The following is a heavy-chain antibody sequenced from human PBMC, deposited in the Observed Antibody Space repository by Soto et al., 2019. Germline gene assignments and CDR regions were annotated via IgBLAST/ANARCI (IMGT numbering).Heavy chain of an antibody. CDR2: ISAHNGNT. J-gene: IGHJ4*02. D-gene: IGHD1-1*01. CDR1: GYTFTSYG. Sequence: QGHLVQSGAEAKNPGASVKFSCNGSGYTFTSYGITWVRQAPGQGLEWMGWISAHNGNTDYAQKLQCRVTVTRDTSTSTAYMELRSLRSDDTAVYYCARGRYGDYWGQGALVTGAS. CDR3: ARGRYGDY. V-gene: IGHV1-18*01.